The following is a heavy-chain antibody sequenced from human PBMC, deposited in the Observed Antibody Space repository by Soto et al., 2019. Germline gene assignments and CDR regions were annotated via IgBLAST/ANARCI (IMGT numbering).Heavy chain of an antibody. D-gene: IGHD3-3*01. CDR1: GYTFTGYY. CDR3: ARYEGVSRFLGGMDD. J-gene: IGHJ6*02. CDR2: INPNSGGT. Sequence: ASVKVSCKASGYTFTGYYMHWVRQAPGQGLEWMGWINPNSGGTNYAQKFQGRVTMTRDTSISTAYMELSRLRSDDTAVYYCARYEGVSRFLGGMDDWGQGTTVTVSS. V-gene: IGHV1-2*02.